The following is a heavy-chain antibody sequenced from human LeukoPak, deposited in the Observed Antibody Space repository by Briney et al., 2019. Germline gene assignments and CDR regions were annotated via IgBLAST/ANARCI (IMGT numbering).Heavy chain of an antibody. CDR1: GFTFRDHY. V-gene: IGHV3-11*05. CDR2: ISSSSHYT. CDR3: VRETTEGAKDY. D-gene: IGHD1-14*01. Sequence: GGSLRLSCAASGFTFRDHYMGWVRQAPGQGLAWVSYISSSSHYTNYVVSVRGRFIISRDNVKDSLYLQMNSLRVDDTAIYYCVRETTEGAKDYWGQGTQVTVSS. J-gene: IGHJ4*02.